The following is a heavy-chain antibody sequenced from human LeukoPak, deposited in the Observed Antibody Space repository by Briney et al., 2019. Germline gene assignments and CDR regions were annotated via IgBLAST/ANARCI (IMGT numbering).Heavy chain of an antibody. J-gene: IGHJ6*02. V-gene: IGHV3-74*01. D-gene: IGHD3-10*01. CDR3: AREGFGELSVDV. Sequence: GGSLRLSCAASGFTFGSCWMHWVRHAPGKGLVWVSRINTDGSRTTYADSVKGRFSISRDNAKNSLYLQMNSLRAEDTAVYYCAREGFGELSVDVRGQGTTVTVSS. CDR1: GFTFGSCW. CDR2: INTDGSRT.